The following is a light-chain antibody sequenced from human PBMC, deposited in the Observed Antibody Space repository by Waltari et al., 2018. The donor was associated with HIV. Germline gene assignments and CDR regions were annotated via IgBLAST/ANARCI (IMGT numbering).Light chain of an antibody. CDR2: DVG. CDR3: CAYAGPTGLSEV. Sequence: QSALTQPASVSGSPGQSITIFCTGTSRDIGAYNYVSWYQQHPGKAPKLIIYDVGTRPSGVSDRFSGSKSGNTASLTISGLQSEDEADYHCCAYAGPTGLSEVFGGGTKLTVL. CDR1: SRDIGAYNY. J-gene: IGLJ2*01. V-gene: IGLV2-23*02.